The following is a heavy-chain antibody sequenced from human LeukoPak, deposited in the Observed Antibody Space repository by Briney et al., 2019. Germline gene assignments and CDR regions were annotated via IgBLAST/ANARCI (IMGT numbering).Heavy chain of an antibody. CDR1: GFTFSSYA. V-gene: IGHV3-23*01. D-gene: IGHD2-8*02. Sequence: GGSLRLSCAASGFTFSSYAMSWVRQAPGKGLEWVSAISGSGGSTYYADSVKGRFTISRDNSKNTLYLQMNSLRAEDTAVYYCAKLGAGGYYYYYGMDVWGQGTTVTVSS. CDR3: AKLGAGGYYYYYGMDV. CDR2: ISGSGGST. J-gene: IGHJ6*02.